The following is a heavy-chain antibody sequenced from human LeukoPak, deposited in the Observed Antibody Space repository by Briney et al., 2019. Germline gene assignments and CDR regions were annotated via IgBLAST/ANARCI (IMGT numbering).Heavy chain of an antibody. CDR2: ITASGGNT. Sequence: GGSLRLSCAASGFTFSSYAMGSVRQAPGKGLEWVSAITASGGNTYYADSVKGRFTISRDNSKNTLYLQVNSLRAEDTAVYYCAKGNGYSYGRYYFDYWGQGTLVTVSS. V-gene: IGHV3-23*01. CDR1: GFTFSSYA. CDR3: AKGNGYSYGRYYFDY. D-gene: IGHD5-18*01. J-gene: IGHJ4*02.